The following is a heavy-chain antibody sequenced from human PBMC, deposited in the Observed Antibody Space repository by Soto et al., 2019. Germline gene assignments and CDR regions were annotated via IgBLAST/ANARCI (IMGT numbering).Heavy chain of an antibody. D-gene: IGHD3-3*01. CDR3: ARDLTIFGVVIGYFEL. V-gene: IGHV1-69*01. Sequence: QVQLVQSGAEVKKPGSSVKVSCKASGGTFSSYAISWVRQAPGQGLEWMGGIIPIFGTANYAQKFQGRVTITTDESTRTAYMELSSLRSEDTAVYYCARDLTIFGVVIGYFELWGRGTLVTVSS. CDR2: IIPIFGTA. J-gene: IGHJ2*01. CDR1: GGTFSSYA.